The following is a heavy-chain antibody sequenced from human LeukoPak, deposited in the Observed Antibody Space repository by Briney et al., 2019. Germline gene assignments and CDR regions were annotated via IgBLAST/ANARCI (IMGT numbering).Heavy chain of an antibody. CDR3: ARGVVPAARGLGY. J-gene: IGHJ4*02. D-gene: IGHD2-2*01. V-gene: IGHV4-34*01. CDR1: GGSFSGYY. CDR2: INHSGST. Sequence: SETLSLTCAVYGGSFSGYYWSWIRQPPGKGLEWIGEINHSGSTNYNPSLKSRVTISVDTSKNQFSLKLSSVTAADTAVYYCARGVVPAARGLGYWGQGTLVTVSS.